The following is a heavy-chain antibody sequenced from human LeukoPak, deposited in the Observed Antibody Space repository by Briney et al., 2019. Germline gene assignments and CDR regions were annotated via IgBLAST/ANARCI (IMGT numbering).Heavy chain of an antibody. CDR2: IYPSGGST. CDR1: GYTFTSYY. CDR3: ASDYGGYTYFDY. D-gene: IGHD5-18*01. J-gene: IGHJ4*02. V-gene: IGHV1-46*01. Sequence: ASVNVSYKACGYTFTSYYMHWVRQAPGQGLEGMGLIYPSGGSTSYPPKFQGRVTMARDMSTSTVYMELSILRSEDTVVYYCASDYGGYTYFDYWGQGTLVTVSS.